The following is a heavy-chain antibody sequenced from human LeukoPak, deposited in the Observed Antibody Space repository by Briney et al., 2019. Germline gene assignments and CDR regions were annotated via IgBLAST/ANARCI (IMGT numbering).Heavy chain of an antibody. CDR3: AKGINDYYDSSGYYYAAGAFDI. CDR1: GFTFSSYA. J-gene: IGHJ3*02. D-gene: IGHD3-22*01. CDR2: ISGSGGRT. V-gene: IGHV3-23*01. Sequence: GGSLRLSCAASGFTFSSYAMSWVRQAPGKGLEWVSAISGSGGRTYYADSVKGRFTISRDNSKNTLYLQMNSLRAEDTAVYYCAKGINDYYDSSGYYYAAGAFDIWGQGTMVTVSS.